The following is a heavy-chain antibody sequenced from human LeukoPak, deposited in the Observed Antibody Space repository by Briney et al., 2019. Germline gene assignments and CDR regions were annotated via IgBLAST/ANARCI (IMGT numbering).Heavy chain of an antibody. D-gene: IGHD3-10*01. J-gene: IGHJ5*02. CDR1: GFSFSNHG. V-gene: IGHV3-33*01. CDR2: IWDDGNNK. Sequence: GGSLRLSCAASGFSFSNHGMHWVRQAPGKRLEWVTVIWDDGNNKRYANSVNGRFTISRDNSENTLYLQMNGLTAEDTAMYYCARDSYQDYYGRFDPWGQGTLVIVSS. CDR3: ARDSYQDYYGRFDP.